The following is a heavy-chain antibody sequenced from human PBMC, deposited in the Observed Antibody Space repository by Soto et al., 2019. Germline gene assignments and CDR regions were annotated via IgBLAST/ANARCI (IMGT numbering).Heavy chain of an antibody. CDR2: IYPSVSS. Sequence: ETLSLTCIVSGLAISRGYYWSWVRQPPGKGLEWIGSIYPSVSSYHNPSLATRLRLSIDTSKNQFTLNLTSVTAADTALYFCAREKVGTTFFDNWGQGIQVTVYS. V-gene: IGHV4-38-2*02. CDR3: AREKVGTTFFDN. CDR1: GLAISRGYY. D-gene: IGHD1-1*01. J-gene: IGHJ4*02.